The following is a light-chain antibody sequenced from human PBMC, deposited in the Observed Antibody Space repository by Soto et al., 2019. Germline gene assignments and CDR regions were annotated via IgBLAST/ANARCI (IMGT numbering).Light chain of an antibody. V-gene: IGKV3-20*01. J-gene: IGKJ2*01. CDR3: QQYGNPPLRYT. CDR1: QSIGSSY. Sequence: IGLTQSPGTLSLSPGERATLSCRASQSIGSSYLAWYQQKPGQAPRLLIHGASSRATGIPDRFSGSGSGTDFTLTISRLEPEDFAVYSGQQYGNPPLRYTFGQGTKLAIK. CDR2: GAS.